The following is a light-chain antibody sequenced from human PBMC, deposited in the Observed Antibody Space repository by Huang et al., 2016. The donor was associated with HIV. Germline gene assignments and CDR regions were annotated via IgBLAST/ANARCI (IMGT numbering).Light chain of an antibody. CDR3: QQYGSSPGT. J-gene: IGKJ1*01. CDR1: QSVSSSY. V-gene: IGKV3-20*01. CDR2: GAS. Sequence: IVLTQSPGTLSLSPGQGATLSCRASQSVSSSYLAWYQQKPGQPPRLLIYGASSRATGIPDRFSGSGSGTDFTLTISRLEPADFAVYYCQQYGSSPGTFGQGTKVEIK.